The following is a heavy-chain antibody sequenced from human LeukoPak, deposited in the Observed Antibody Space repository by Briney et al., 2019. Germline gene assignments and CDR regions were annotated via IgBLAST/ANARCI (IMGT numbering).Heavy chain of an antibody. J-gene: IGHJ6*03. D-gene: IGHD3-9*01. CDR2: IHYNGDT. V-gene: IGHV4-59*08. Sequence: SETLSLTCTVSGDSISSYYWTWIRQPPGKGLEWIGYIHYNGDTYYNPSVMRRLTISIDTSKSQFSLKLSSVTAADTAVYFCARHSRYYDILTGSMDGWGKGTTVIVSS. CDR3: ARHSRYYDILTGSMDG. CDR1: GDSISSYY.